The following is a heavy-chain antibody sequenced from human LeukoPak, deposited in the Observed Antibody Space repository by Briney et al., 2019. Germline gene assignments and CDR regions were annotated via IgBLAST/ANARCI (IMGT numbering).Heavy chain of an antibody. Sequence: ASVKVSCKASGYTFTGYGIAWVRQAPGQGLEWMGWISAYNGNTNYAQKLQGRVTMTTDTSTSTAYMELRSLRSDDTAIYYCAKEGSSGWTFDYWGQGTLVTVSS. D-gene: IGHD6-19*01. V-gene: IGHV1-18*01. J-gene: IGHJ4*02. CDR2: ISAYNGNT. CDR3: AKEGSSGWTFDY. CDR1: GYTFTGYG.